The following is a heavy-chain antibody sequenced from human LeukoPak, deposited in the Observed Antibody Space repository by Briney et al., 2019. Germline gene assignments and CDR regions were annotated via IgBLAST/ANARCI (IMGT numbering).Heavy chain of an antibody. CDR2: IYHSGST. Sequence: PSETLSLTCTVSGGSISSGDYYWSWIRQPPGKGLDWIGYIYHSGSTYYNPSLKSRVTISVDRSKNQFSLKLSSVTAADTAVYYCARGYIPGSSDYWGQGTLVTVSS. D-gene: IGHD3-16*02. J-gene: IGHJ4*02. CDR1: GGSISSGDYY. CDR3: ARGYIPGSSDY. V-gene: IGHV4-30-2*01.